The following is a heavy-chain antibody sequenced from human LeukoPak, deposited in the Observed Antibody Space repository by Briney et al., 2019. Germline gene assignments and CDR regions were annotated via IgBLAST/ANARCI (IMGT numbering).Heavy chain of an antibody. CDR3: ARDLQTWEPQRDY. CDR1: GGSISSSSYY. CDR2: IYYSGST. V-gene: IGHV4-39*07. D-gene: IGHD1-26*01. J-gene: IGHJ4*02. Sequence: SETLSLTCTVSGGSISSSSYYWGWIRQPPGKGLEWIGSIYYSGSTYYNPSLKSRVTISVDTSKNQFSLKMSSVTAADTAVYYCARDLQTWEPQRDYWGQGTLVTVSS.